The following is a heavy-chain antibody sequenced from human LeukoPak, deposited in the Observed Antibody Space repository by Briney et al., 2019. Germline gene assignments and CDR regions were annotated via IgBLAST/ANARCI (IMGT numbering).Heavy chain of an antibody. J-gene: IGHJ3*02. CDR3: AKLKEDVLLYFGGAFDI. D-gene: IGHD3-9*01. Sequence: GGSLRLSCAASGFTFSDYGMSWVRQAPGKGLEWVSGISDSGGRTYYADSVKGRFIISRDNSKNTLFLQMNSLRAEDTAVYYCAKLKEDVLLYFGGAFDIWGQGTMVTVSS. V-gene: IGHV3-23*01. CDR2: ISDSGGRT. CDR1: GFTFSDYG.